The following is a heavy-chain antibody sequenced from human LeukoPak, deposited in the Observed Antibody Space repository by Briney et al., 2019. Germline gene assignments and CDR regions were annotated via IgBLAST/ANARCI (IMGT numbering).Heavy chain of an antibody. Sequence: SQTLSLTCTVSGGSISSGGYYWSWIRHHPGKGLEWIGSMSYSGSTYYNPSLKSRVTISVDTSKNQFSLKLSSVTAADTAGYYCARDARYCSGGSCYVAFDIWGQGTMVTVSS. CDR3: ARDARYCSGGSCYVAFDI. CDR2: MSYSGST. D-gene: IGHD2-15*01. V-gene: IGHV4-31*03. CDR1: GGSISSGGYY. J-gene: IGHJ3*02.